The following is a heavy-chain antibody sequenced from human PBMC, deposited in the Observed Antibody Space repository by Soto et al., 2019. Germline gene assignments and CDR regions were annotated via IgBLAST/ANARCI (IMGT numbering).Heavy chain of an antibody. CDR3: ARGPYSSAVLRAGFDY. D-gene: IGHD6-19*01. CDR1: GGSFSGYY. V-gene: IGHV4-34*01. Sequence: QVQLQQWGAGLLKPSETLSLTCAVYGGSFSGYYWSWIRQPPGKGLEWIGEINHSGSTNYNPSLKSRVTISVDTSKNQFSLKLSSVTAADTAVYYCARGPYSSAVLRAGFDYWGQGTLVTVSS. CDR2: INHSGST. J-gene: IGHJ4*02.